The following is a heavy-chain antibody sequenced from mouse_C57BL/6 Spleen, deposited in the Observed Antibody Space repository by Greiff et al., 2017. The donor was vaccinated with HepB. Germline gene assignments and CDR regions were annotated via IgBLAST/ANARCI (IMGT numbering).Heavy chain of an antibody. CDR3: TRGEITTVVATGDWFAY. CDR1: GFTFSSYA. CDR2: ISSGGDYI. V-gene: IGHV5-9-1*02. J-gene: IGHJ3*01. Sequence: DVMLVESGEGLVKPGGSLKLSCAASGFTFSSYAMSWVRQTPEKRLEWVAYISSGGDYIYYADTVKGRFTISRNNARNTLYLQMSSLKSEDTAMYYCTRGEITTVVATGDWFAYWGQGTLVTVSA. D-gene: IGHD1-1*01.